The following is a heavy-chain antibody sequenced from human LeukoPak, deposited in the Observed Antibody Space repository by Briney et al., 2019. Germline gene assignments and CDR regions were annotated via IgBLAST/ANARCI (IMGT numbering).Heavy chain of an antibody. CDR1: GFTFSSYS. V-gene: IGHV3-21*01. CDR3: ARQSSGYDLGY. Sequence: GGSLRLSCAASGFTFSSYSMNWVRQAPGKGLEWVSSISSSSSYIYYADSVKGRFTISRDNAKNSLYLQMNSLRAEDTALYYCARQSSGYDLGYWGQGTLVTVSS. CDR2: ISSSSSYI. J-gene: IGHJ4*02. D-gene: IGHD5-12*01.